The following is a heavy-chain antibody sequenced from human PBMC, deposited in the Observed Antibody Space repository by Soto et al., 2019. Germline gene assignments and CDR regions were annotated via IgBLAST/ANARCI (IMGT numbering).Heavy chain of an antibody. V-gene: IGHV3-30*03. CDR3: ASSSLYGMDV. J-gene: IGHJ6*02. CDR1: GFSFSSYG. CDR2: TTYDGGIK. Sequence: GGSLRLSCAASGFSFSSYGMAWVRLAPGKGLEWVAATTYDGGIKHYVDSVKGRFTISRDNSKNTLYLQMNSLRVEDTAVYCCASSSLYGMDVWGQGTTVTVSS.